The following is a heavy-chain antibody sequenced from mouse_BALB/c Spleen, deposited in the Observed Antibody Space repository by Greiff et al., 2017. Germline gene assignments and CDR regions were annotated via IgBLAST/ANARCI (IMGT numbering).Heavy chain of an antibody. CDR3: AREGYPAWFAY. V-gene: IGHV3-2*02. Sequence: EVQLVESGPGLVKPSQSLSLTCTVTGYSITSDYAWNWIRQFPGNKLEWMGYISYSGSTSYNPSLKSRISITRDTSKNQFFLQLNSVTTEDTATYYCAREGYPAWFAYWGQGTLVTVSA. J-gene: IGHJ3*01. CDR1: GYSITSDYA. CDR2: ISYSGST.